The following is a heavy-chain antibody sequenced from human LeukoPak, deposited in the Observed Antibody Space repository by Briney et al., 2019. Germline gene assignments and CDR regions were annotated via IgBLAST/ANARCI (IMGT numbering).Heavy chain of an antibody. CDR3: ARDRGSSLPY. D-gene: IGHD1-26*01. Sequence: ASVKVSCKASGYSFTGYYMHWVRQAPGQGLEWMGWINPNSGGTNYVQKFQGRVTMSRDMSISTAYMELSRLRSDDTAVYYCARDRGSSLPYWGQGTLVTVSS. CDR2: INPNSGGT. J-gene: IGHJ4*02. CDR1: GYSFTGYY. V-gene: IGHV1-2*02.